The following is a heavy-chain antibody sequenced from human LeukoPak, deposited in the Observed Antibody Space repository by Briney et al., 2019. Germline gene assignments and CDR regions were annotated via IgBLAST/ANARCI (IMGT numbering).Heavy chain of an antibody. J-gene: IGHJ4*02. V-gene: IGHV3-23*01. CDR2: ISGGGGPT. CDR1: DFTFSNYA. D-gene: IGHD6-25*01. CDR3: AKNSGYSWQYFFDY. Sequence: GGSLRLSCAASDFTFSNYAMSWVRQAPGKGLEWVSAISGGGGPTYYADSVKGRFTISRDNSKNTLYLQMNSLRAEDAAVYFCAKNSGYSWQYFFDYWGQGTLVTVSS.